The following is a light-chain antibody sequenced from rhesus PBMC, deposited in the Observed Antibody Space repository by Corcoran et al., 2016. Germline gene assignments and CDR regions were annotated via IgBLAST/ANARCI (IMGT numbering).Light chain of an antibody. Sequence: QAAPTQSPSVSGSPGQSVTISCTGTNSDIGGYNRVSWYQQHPDKAPKLMIYEISQQPSGVSDRFSGAKSGNTASLTISGLQADDEADYYCSSYASSNTYIFGSGTRLTVL. CDR3: SSYASSNTYI. J-gene: IGLJ1*01. CDR2: EIS. CDR1: NSDIGGYNR. V-gene: IGLV2-13*03.